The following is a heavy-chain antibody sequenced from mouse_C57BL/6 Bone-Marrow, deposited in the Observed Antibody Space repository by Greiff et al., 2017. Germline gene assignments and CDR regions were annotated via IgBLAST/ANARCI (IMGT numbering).Heavy chain of an antibody. J-gene: IGHJ2*01. CDR1: GFTFSSYA. Sequence: EVQGVESGGGLVKPGGSLKLSCAASGFTFSSYAMSWVRQTPEKRLEWVATISDGGSYTYYPDNVKGRFTISRDNAKNNLYLQMSHLKSEDTAMYECARGGNRSFDYWGQGTTLTVSS. CDR2: ISDGGSYT. D-gene: IGHD1-3*01. V-gene: IGHV5-4*01. CDR3: ARGGNRSFDY.